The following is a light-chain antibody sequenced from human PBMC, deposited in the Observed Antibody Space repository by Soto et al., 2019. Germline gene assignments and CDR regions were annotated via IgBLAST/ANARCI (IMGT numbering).Light chain of an antibody. V-gene: IGKV1-39*01. Sequence: DIQLTQSPSSLSASVGDRVTITCRASQTMNNYLNWYQQKPGKAPNLLIYGASSLQSGVPSRFSGSGFGTDFTLTITSLQPEDFATYYCQQTNTIPWSFGQGTRVEVK. J-gene: IGKJ1*01. CDR3: QQTNTIPWS. CDR1: QTMNNY. CDR2: GAS.